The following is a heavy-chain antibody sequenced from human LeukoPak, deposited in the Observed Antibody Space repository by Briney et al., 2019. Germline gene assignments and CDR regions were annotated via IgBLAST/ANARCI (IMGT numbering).Heavy chain of an antibody. J-gene: IGHJ3*01. V-gene: IGHV3-48*01. D-gene: IGHD3-10*01. Sequence: GGSLRLSCAASGFTFNTYSMNWVRQAPGKGLEWVSYISSSSSSIYYADSVKGRFTISRDNSETTLHLQMNSLRVDDTAEYYCAKHPTMVRGVDDALDLWGQGTMVTVSS. CDR3: AKHPTMVRGVDDALDL. CDR1: GFTFNTYS. CDR2: ISSSSSSI.